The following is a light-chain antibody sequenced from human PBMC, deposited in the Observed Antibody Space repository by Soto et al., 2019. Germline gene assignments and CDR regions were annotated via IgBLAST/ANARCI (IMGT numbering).Light chain of an antibody. CDR1: QSVSRY. J-gene: IGKJ5*01. V-gene: IGKV3-11*01. Sequence: EIVLTQSPATLSLSPGERATLSCRASQSVSRYLAWYQQKPGQAPRLLIYDASKKATGIPARFSGSGSGTDFTLTISSLEPEDFGVYYCQQRSTWPLTFGQGTRLEIE. CDR3: QQRSTWPLT. CDR2: DAS.